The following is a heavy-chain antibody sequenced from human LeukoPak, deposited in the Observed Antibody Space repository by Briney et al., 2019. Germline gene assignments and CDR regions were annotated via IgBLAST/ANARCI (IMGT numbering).Heavy chain of an antibody. V-gene: IGHV3-23*01. D-gene: IGHD2-8*01. CDR3: AKDRSDNKTWYAGSH. CDR2: FSGSGDST. Sequence: GGSLRLSCAASGFTFSTYAMSWVRQAPGKGLEWDSGFSGSGDSTYYADSVKGRFTISRDNSWNTLFLQMNSLRDEDTAVYYCAKDRSDNKTWYAGSHWGQGTLVTVSS. CDR1: GFTFSTYA. J-gene: IGHJ4*02.